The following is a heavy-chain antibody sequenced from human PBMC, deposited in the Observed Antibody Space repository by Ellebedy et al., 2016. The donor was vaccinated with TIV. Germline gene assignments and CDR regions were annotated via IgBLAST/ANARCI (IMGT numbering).Heavy chain of an antibody. CDR1: GFTFSSYA. J-gene: IGHJ4*02. V-gene: IGHV4-34*01. Sequence: ESLKISXAASGFTFSSYAMSWIRQPPGKGLEWIGEINHSGSTNYNPSLKSRVTISVDTSKNQFSLKLSSVTAADTAVYYCARGGKWLAHDYWGQGTLVTVSS. CDR2: INHSGST. CDR3: ARGGKWLAHDY. D-gene: IGHD5-12*01.